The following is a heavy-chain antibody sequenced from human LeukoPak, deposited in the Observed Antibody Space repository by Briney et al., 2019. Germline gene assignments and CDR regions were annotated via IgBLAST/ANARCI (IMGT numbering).Heavy chain of an antibody. Sequence: GASVKFSCKASGYTFTTYDITWGRQAPGQGLEWRGWFSAYNENTNYAQKLQGRVTMTTDTSTSTAYMELRSLKSDDTAVYYCARARYSNNWYFDAFDMWGQGTMVTVSS. CDR1: GYTFTTYD. CDR3: ARARYSNNWYFDAFDM. J-gene: IGHJ3*02. D-gene: IGHD6-13*01. CDR2: FSAYNENT. V-gene: IGHV1-18*04.